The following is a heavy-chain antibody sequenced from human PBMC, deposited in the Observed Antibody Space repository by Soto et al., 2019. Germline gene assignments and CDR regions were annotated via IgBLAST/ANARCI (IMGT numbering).Heavy chain of an antibody. V-gene: IGHV1-18*04. D-gene: IGHD2-2*01. J-gene: IGHJ4*02. CDR2: ISIYNGNT. Sequence: VQLVQSGGEVRRPGASVKVYCKSSGYTFTSHGFTWVRQAPGQGLEWMGWISIYNGNTHYAQKCHGRSTLTIDTYTSTAYLELGSLTSYYTAVYFCARSPMYPVPVDYWGQGTLVTVSS. CDR3: ARSPMYPVPVDY. CDR1: GYTFTSHG.